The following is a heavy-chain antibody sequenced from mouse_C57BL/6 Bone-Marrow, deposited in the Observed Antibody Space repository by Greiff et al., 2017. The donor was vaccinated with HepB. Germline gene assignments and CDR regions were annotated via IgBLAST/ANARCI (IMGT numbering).Heavy chain of an antibody. D-gene: IGHD2-1*01. V-gene: IGHV2-6*01. Sequence: VKLVESGPGLVAPSQSLSITCTVSGFSLTSYGVDWVRQSPGKGLEWLGVIWGVGSTNYNSALKSRLSISKDNSKSQVFLKMNSLQTDDTAMYYCASSIYYGNHWFAYWGQGTLVTVSA. CDR2: IWGVGST. J-gene: IGHJ3*01. CDR1: GFSLTSYG. CDR3: ASSIYYGNHWFAY.